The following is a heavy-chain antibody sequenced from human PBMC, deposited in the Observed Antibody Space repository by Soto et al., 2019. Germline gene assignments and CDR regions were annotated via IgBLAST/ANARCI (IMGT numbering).Heavy chain of an antibody. Sequence: SETLSLTCSVSGRSISEINSYWGWIRQTPGEGLEWIGTIHHTGSTYYNPSLKSRVIISLDTSKNQFSLKLSSVTAADTALYYCARPEGGYGSGYSWFDPWGQG. CDR2: IHHTGST. J-gene: IGHJ5*02. CDR3: ARPEGGYGSGYSWFDP. V-gene: IGHV4-39*01. CDR1: GRSISEINSY. D-gene: IGHD5-12*01.